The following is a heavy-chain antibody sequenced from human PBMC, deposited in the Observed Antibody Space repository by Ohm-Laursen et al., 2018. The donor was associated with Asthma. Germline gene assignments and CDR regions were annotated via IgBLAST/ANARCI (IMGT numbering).Heavy chain of an antibody. D-gene: IGHD2-15*01. J-gene: IGHJ4*02. CDR3: AREYCSGGGCYYCDY. CDR1: GFTFGSYS. V-gene: IGHV3-21*01. Sequence: SLRLSCSASGFTFGSYSMNWVRQAPGKGLEWVSFISSSSSYIYYADSVKGRFTISRDNAKNSLYLQMNSLRAEDTAVYYCAREYCSGGGCYYCDYWGQGTLVTVSS. CDR2: ISSSSSYI.